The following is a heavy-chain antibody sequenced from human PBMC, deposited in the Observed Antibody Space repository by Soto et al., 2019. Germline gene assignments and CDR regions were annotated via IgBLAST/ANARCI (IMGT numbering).Heavy chain of an antibody. Sequence: QVQLVQSGAEVKKPGSSVKVSCKDSGGTFSTYSMFWVRQAPGQGLEWMGRIIPMLGIANYAQRFQDRVTVTADKSTATAYMEASSLRSEDTALYYCSIGSWSGEVFDIWGQGTMVTVSS. V-gene: IGHV1-69*02. CDR3: SIGSWSGEVFDI. D-gene: IGHD2-21*01. J-gene: IGHJ3*02. CDR2: IIPMLGIA. CDR1: GGTFSTYS.